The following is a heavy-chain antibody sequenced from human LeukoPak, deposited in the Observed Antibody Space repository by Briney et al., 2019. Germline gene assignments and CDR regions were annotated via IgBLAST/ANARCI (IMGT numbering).Heavy chain of an antibody. J-gene: IGHJ4*02. Sequence: GGSPRLSCAASGFTFSSYAMSWVRQAPGKGLEWVSAISGSGGSTYYADSVKGRFTISRDNSKNTLYLQMNSLRAEDTAVYYCAKRGSSSWYKNYWGQGTLVTVSS. CDR1: GFTFSSYA. CDR2: ISGSGGST. D-gene: IGHD6-13*01. V-gene: IGHV3-23*01. CDR3: AKRGSSSWYKNY.